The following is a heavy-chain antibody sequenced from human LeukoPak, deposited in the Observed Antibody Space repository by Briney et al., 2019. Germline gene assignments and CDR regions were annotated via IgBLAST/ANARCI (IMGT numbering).Heavy chain of an antibody. CDR2: ISGSGGST. J-gene: IGHJ6*02. Sequence: PGGSLRLSCAASGFTFSSYAMSWVRQAPGKGLEWVSAISGSGGSTYYADSVKGRFTISRDNSKNTLYLQMNSLRAEDTAVYYCARDQVPAAMPYHYYYYYGMDVWGQGTTVTVSS. V-gene: IGHV3-23*01. D-gene: IGHD2-2*01. CDR1: GFTFSSYA. CDR3: ARDQVPAAMPYHYYYYYGMDV.